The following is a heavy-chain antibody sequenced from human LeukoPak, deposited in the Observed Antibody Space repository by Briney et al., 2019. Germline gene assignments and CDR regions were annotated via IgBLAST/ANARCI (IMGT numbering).Heavy chain of an antibody. CDR1: GFSFSSYG. CDR2: ISYDGSYK. J-gene: IGHJ6*02. V-gene: IGHV3-30*19. CDR3: ARDRRYCSSTSYYGGYYYYYGMDV. Sequence: GRSLRLSCAASGFSFSSYGMHWVRQAPGKGLEWVALISYDGSYKYYADSVKGRFTIFRDNSKNTLYLQMNSLRADDTAVYYCARDRRYCSSTSYYGGYYYYYGMDVWGQGTTVTVSS. D-gene: IGHD2-2*01.